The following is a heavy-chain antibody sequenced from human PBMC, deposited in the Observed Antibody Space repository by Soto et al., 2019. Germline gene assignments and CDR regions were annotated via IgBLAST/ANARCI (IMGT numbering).Heavy chain of an antibody. CDR2: ISYDGSNK. J-gene: IGHJ6*02. D-gene: IGHD6-25*01. CDR1: GFTFSSYG. V-gene: IGHV3-30*03. CDR3: ATAFPSRAAYYGMDV. Sequence: QVQLVESGGGVVQPGRSLRLSCAASGFTFSSYGMHWVRQAPGKGLEWVAVISYDGSNKYYAESVKGRFTISRDNSKNTLYLQMNSLRAEDTAVYYCATAFPSRAAYYGMDVWGQGTTVTVSS.